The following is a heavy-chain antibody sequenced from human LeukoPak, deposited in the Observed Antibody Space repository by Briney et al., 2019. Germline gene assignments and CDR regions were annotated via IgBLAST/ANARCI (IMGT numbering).Heavy chain of an antibody. CDR3: ARGSIAARSRYYYMDV. CDR1: GFTFSSYS. V-gene: IGHV3-21*01. D-gene: IGHD6-6*01. CDR2: ISSSSSYI. J-gene: IGHJ6*03. Sequence: PGGSLRLSCAASGFTFSSYSMNWVRQAPGKGLEWVSSISSSSSYIYYADSVKGRFTISRDNAKNSLYLQMNSLRAEDTAVYYCARGSIAARSRYYYMDVWGKGTTVTVSS.